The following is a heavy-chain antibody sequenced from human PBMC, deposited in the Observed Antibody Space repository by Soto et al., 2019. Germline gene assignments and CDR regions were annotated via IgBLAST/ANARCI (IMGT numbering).Heavy chain of an antibody. CDR1: GGSISSGDYY. V-gene: IGHV4-30-4*01. J-gene: IGHJ6*02. CDR2: IYYSGST. CDR3: AREVGGYDILTGYYTYYGMDV. D-gene: IGHD3-9*01. Sequence: LSLTCTVSGGSISSGDYYWSWIRQPPGKGLEWIGYIYYSGSTYYNPSLKSRVTISVDTSKNQFSLKLSSVTAADTAVYYCAREVGGYDILTGYYTYYGMDVWGQGTTVTVSS.